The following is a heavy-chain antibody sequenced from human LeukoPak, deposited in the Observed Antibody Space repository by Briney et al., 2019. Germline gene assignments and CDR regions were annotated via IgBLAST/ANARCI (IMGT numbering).Heavy chain of an antibody. Sequence: SETLSLTCAVYGGSFSGYYWSWIRQPPGKGLEWIGSISHSASPYYNRSLKSRVTISVDTSKNQFSLKLSSMTAADTAVYYCARFSITMIVVVINDAFDIWGQGTMVTVSS. CDR2: ISHSASP. CDR1: GGSFSGYY. V-gene: IGHV4-34*01. D-gene: IGHD3-22*01. J-gene: IGHJ3*02. CDR3: ARFSITMIVVVINDAFDI.